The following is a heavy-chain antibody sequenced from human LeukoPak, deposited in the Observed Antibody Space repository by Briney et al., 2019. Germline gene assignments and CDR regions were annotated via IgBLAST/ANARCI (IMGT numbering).Heavy chain of an antibody. Sequence: RASETLSLTCTVSGGSISSGSYYWSWIRQPAGKGLEWIGRIYTSGSTNYNPSLKSRVTISVDTSENQFSLKLSSVTAADTAVYYCARAGLDRLNYDFWSGYYTYYFDYWGQGTLVTVSS. D-gene: IGHD3-3*01. CDR1: GGSISSGSYY. V-gene: IGHV4-61*02. CDR2: IYTSGST. J-gene: IGHJ4*02. CDR3: ARAGLDRLNYDFWSGYYTYYFDY.